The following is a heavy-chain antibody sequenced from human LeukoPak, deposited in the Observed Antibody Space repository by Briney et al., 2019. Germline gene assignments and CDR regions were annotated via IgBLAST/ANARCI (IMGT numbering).Heavy chain of an antibody. CDR3: ARDFVSRVHKVYSGSYPGDY. V-gene: IGHV3-7*01. CDR2: IKQDGSEK. J-gene: IGHJ4*02. Sequence: TGGSLRLSCAASGFTFSSYWMSWVRQAPGKGLEWVANIKQDGSEKYYVDSVKGRFTISRDNAKNSLYLQMNSLRAEDTAVYYCARDFVSRVHKVYSGSYPGDYWGQGTLVTVSS. D-gene: IGHD1-26*01. CDR1: GFTFSSYW.